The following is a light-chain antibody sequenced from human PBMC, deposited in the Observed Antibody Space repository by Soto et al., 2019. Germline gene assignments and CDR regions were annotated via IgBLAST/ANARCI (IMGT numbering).Light chain of an antibody. J-gene: IGKJ3*01. CDR3: QQYYTTPLT. V-gene: IGKV4-1*01. CDR1: QSVLYSSNSKNY. CDR2: WAS. Sequence: DIVMTQSPDSLAVSLGERATINCKSSQSVLYSSNSKNYLAWYQQKPGQPPNLLIYWASTRESGVPDRFSGSGSGTDFTLTISSLQAEDVAVYYCQQYYTTPLTFGPGTKVDIK.